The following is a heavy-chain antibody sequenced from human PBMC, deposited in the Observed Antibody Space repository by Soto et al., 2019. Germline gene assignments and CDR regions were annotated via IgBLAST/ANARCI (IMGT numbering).Heavy chain of an antibody. Sequence: QVHLVQSGDEVKRPGASVKLSCKASGYIFSNYAITWVRQAPGQGLEWVGWVSAYSGDAYYAHKFQDRVLMTTETSTRTAYLELRSLRSDDTAVYFCARGVGVEGTTAPGDDNWGPGTMVTVSS. J-gene: IGHJ4*02. V-gene: IGHV1-18*01. CDR3: ARGVGVEGTTAPGDDN. D-gene: IGHD1-1*01. CDR1: GYIFSNYA. CDR2: VSAYSGDA.